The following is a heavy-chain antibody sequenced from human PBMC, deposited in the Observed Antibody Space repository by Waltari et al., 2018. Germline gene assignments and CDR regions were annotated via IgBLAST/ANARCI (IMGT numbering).Heavy chain of an antibody. Sequence: QVQLVQSGAEVKKPGSSVKVSCKASGGTFSSYAISWVRQAPGQGFEWMGGSIPTFGTANYAQKFQGRVTITADESTSTAYMELSSLRSEDTAVYYCARDPVSGYGLAYFDYWGQGTLVTVSS. CDR1: GGTFSSYA. CDR3: ARDPVSGYGLAYFDY. V-gene: IGHV1-69*01. J-gene: IGHJ4*02. CDR2: SIPTFGTA. D-gene: IGHD5-12*01.